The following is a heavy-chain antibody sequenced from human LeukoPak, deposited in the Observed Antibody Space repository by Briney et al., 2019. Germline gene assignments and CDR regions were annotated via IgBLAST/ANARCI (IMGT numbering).Heavy chain of an antibody. J-gene: IGHJ6*04. CDR3: ARAYCSGGSCYPFYYGMDV. D-gene: IGHD2-15*01. CDR2: IIPIFGTA. V-gene: IGHV1-69*13. Sequence: GASVKVPCKASGGTFSSYAISWVRQAPGQGLEWMGGIIPIFGTANYAQKFQGRVTITADESTSTAYMELSSLRSEDTAVYYCARAYCSGGSCYPFYYGMDVWGKGTTVTVSS. CDR1: GGTFSSYA.